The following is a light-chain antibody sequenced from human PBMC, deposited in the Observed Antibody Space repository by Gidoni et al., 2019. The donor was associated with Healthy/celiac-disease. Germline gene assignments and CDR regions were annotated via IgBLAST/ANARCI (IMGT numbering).Light chain of an antibody. Sequence: DIQMTQSPSSLSASVGDRVTITCRASQSISSYLNWYQQKPGKAPKLLIYAAFSLQSGVPSRFSGSGSGTDFTLTISSLQPEDFATYYCQQSYSTPRTFGQXTKLEIK. CDR1: QSISSY. CDR2: AAF. CDR3: QQSYSTPRT. J-gene: IGKJ2*02. V-gene: IGKV1-39*01.